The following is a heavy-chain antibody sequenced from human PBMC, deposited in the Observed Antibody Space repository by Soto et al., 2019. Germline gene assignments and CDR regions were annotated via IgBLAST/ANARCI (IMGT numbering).Heavy chain of an antibody. Sequence: QVQLVQSGAEVKKPGASVKVSCKASGYTFTNFGISWVRQAPGQGLEWMGWISAYNGNTNYAQNCQGRVTMTTDTTTSTAYMEMRRLSSDDTAVYYCARGATPIDSWGQGTLVTVSS. J-gene: IGHJ4*02. CDR3: ARGATPIDS. D-gene: IGHD2-15*01. V-gene: IGHV1-18*01. CDR1: GYTFTNFG. CDR2: ISAYNGNT.